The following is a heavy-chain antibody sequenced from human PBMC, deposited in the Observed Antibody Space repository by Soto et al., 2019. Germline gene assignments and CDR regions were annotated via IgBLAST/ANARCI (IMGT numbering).Heavy chain of an antibody. CDR3: ARDGPGAGNDDFDY. CDR1: AYTFTGYY. V-gene: IGHV1-2*02. J-gene: IGHJ4*02. CDR2: MNPKNSDT. Sequence: QVQLVQSGADVKKPGDSMRVSCKASAYTFTGYYIHWVRQAPGQGLEWMGWMNPKNSDTGYAPQFQGRVTMTRDTSINTAYMDLRRLTSDDTAIYYCARDGPGAGNDDFDYWGQGAPVTVSS. D-gene: IGHD6-13*01.